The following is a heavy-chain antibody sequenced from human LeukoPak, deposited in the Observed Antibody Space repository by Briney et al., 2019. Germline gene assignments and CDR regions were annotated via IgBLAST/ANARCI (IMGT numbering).Heavy chain of an antibody. J-gene: IGHJ3*02. V-gene: IGHV4-59*12. CDR1: GGSISSYY. CDR3: AREAPLYYDSSGYYHPDAFDI. D-gene: IGHD3-22*01. CDR2: IYYSGST. Sequence: PSETLSLTCTVSGGSISSYYWSWIRQPPGKGLEWIGYIYYSGSTNYNPSLKSRVAMSVDTSKNQFSLKLSSVTAADTAVYYCAREAPLYYDSSGYYHPDAFDIWGQGTMVTVSS.